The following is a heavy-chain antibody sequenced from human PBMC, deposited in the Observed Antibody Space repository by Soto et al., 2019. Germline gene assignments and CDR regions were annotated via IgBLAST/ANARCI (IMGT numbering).Heavy chain of an antibody. J-gene: IGHJ6*03. CDR2: INPSGGST. CDR1: GYTFTSYY. Sequence: GASVKVSFKASGYTFTSYYMHWVRQAPGQGLEWMGIINPSGGSTSYAQKFQGRVTMTRGTSTSTVYMELSSLRSEDTAVYYCARALYCSGGSCYSRYYYYMDVWGKGTTVTVSS. CDR3: ARALYCSGGSCYSRYYYYMDV. D-gene: IGHD2-15*01. V-gene: IGHV1-46*03.